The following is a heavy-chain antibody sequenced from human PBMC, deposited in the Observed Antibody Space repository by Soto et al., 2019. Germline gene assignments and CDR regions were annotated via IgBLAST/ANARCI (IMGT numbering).Heavy chain of an antibody. CDR3: ARDRLMATAGTARHYFGLDV. J-gene: IGHJ6*02. V-gene: IGHV4-31*03. Sequence: LSLTCTVSGGSISSGGDYWSWIRQHPGKGLEWIGYIYYSGSTYYNPSLKSRVTISVDTSKNQFSLKLSSVTAADTAVYYCARDRLMATAGTARHYFGLDVWGQGTTVTVSS. CDR2: IYYSGST. D-gene: IGHD5-18*01. CDR1: GGSISSGGDY.